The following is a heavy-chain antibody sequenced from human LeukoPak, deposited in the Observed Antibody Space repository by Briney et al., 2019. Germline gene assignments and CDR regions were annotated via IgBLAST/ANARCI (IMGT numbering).Heavy chain of an antibody. CDR3: AHSLATYYDILTGYCNFDY. Sequence: ESGPTLVKPTETLTLTCTVSGFSLSNARMGVSWIRQPPGKALEWLAHIFSNDEKSYSTSLKSRLTITKDTSKNQVVLTMTNMDPVDTATYYCAHSLATYYDILTGYCNFDYWGQGTLVTVSS. J-gene: IGHJ4*02. V-gene: IGHV2-26*01. CDR2: IFSNDEK. CDR1: GFSLSNARMG. D-gene: IGHD3-9*01.